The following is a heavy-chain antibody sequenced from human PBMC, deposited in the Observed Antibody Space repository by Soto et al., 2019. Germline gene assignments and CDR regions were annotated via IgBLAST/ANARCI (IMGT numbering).Heavy chain of an antibody. D-gene: IGHD2-15*01. V-gene: IGHV4-34*01. CDR2: INHSGST. Sequence: QVQLQQWGAGLLKPSETLSLTCAVYGGYFSGYYWSWIRQPPGKGLEWIGEINHSGSTNYNPSLQSRVPISVDTSKNQFSLKLSAVAAADPAVYYCAKDRRGNTSFYYCYYGMAVWGQGTTVPVSS. CDR3: AKDRRGNTSFYYCYYGMAV. J-gene: IGHJ6*02. CDR1: GGYFSGYY.